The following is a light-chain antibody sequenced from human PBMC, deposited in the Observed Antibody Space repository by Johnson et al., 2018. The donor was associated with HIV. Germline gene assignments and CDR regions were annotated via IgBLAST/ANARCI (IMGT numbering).Light chain of an antibody. V-gene: IGLV1-51*01. J-gene: IGLJ1*01. CDR3: GTWDSSLSAGQV. CDR2: DNN. Sequence: QSVLTQPPSVSAAPGQKVTISCSGSSSNIGNNYVSWYQHLPGAAPKLLIYDNNKRPSGIPDRFSGSKSGTSATLGITGLQTGDEADYYCGTWDSSLSAGQVFGT. CDR1: SSNIGNNY.